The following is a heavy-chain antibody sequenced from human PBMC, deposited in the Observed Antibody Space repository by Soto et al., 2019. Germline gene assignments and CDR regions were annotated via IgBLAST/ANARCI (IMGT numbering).Heavy chain of an antibody. CDR1: CFTLSSYG. Sequence: APVKGSRKASCFTLSSYGISWGRQGPGQGVGWVGWVSAYKGNTNYAQKLQGRVTMTTDTSTSTAYMELRSLRSDDTAVYYCARRLAARNSRLLWFGELIPYYYYYYGMDVWGQGPTVTVSS. J-gene: IGHJ6*02. D-gene: IGHD3-10*01. CDR3: ARRLAARNSRLLWFGELIPYYYYYYGMDV. V-gene: IGHV1-18*01. CDR2: VSAYKGNT.